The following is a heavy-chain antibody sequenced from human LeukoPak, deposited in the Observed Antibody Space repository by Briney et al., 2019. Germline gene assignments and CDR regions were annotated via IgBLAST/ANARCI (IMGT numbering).Heavy chain of an antibody. CDR1: GFTFSSYG. V-gene: IGHV3-30*18. Sequence: QPGRSLRLSCAASGFTFSSYGMHWVRQAPGKGLEWVAVISYDGSNKYYADSVKGRFTISRDNSKNTLYLQMNSLRAEDTAVYYCAKGPITFHFYFDYWGQGTLVTVSS. CDR3: AKGPITFHFYFDY. CDR2: ISYDGSNK. J-gene: IGHJ4*02. D-gene: IGHD3-16*01.